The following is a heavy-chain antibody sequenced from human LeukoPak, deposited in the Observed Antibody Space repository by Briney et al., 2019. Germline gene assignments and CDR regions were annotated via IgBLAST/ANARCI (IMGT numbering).Heavy chain of an antibody. Sequence: ASVKVSCKASGYTFTSYYMHWVRQAPGQGLEWMGIINPSGGSTSYAQKFQGRVTMTRDTSTSTVYMELSSLRSEDTAVYYCAIFGYSSSWYPFSVFDHWGQGTLVTVSS. CDR2: INPSGGST. D-gene: IGHD6-13*01. CDR3: AIFGYSSSWYPFSVFDH. CDR1: GYTFTSYY. V-gene: IGHV1-46*03. J-gene: IGHJ4*02.